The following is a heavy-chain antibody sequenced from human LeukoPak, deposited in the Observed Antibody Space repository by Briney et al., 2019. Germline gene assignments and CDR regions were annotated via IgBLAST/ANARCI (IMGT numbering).Heavy chain of an antibody. D-gene: IGHD1-14*01. CDR1: GFSFSNYE. J-gene: IGHJ4*02. Sequence: GSLRLSCAVSGFSFSNYEMNWVRQAPGKGLEWIGNIYHSGSTYHNPSLKSRVTISVDTSKNQFSLKLSSVTAADTAVYYCARVTTGGGPLDYWGQGTLLTVSS. CDR2: IYHSGST. CDR3: ARVTTGGGPLDY. V-gene: IGHV4-38-2*01.